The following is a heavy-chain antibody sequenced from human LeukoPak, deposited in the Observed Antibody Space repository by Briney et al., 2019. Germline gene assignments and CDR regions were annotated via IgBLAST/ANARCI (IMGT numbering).Heavy chain of an antibody. J-gene: IGHJ6*03. CDR2: IYTSGST. D-gene: IGHD3-10*01. CDR1: GGSISSGSYY. CDR3: ARVRSGSYYWYYYYMDV. Sequence: SETLSLTCTVSGGSISSGSYYWSWIRQPAGKGLEWIGRIYTSGSTNYNPSLKSRVTISVDASKNQFSLKLSSVTAADTAVYYCARVRSGSYYWYYYYMDVWGKGTTVTISS. V-gene: IGHV4-61*02.